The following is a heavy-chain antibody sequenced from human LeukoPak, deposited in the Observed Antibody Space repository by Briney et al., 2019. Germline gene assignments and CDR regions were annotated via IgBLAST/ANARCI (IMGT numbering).Heavy chain of an antibody. J-gene: IGHJ4*02. Sequence: SETLSLTCAVYGGSFSGYYWSWIRQPPGKGLEWIGEINHSGSTNYNPSLKSRVTISVDTSKNQFSLKLSSVTAADTVVYYCARGRRSGWFVGDWGQGTLVTVSS. CDR3: ARGRRSGWFVGD. V-gene: IGHV4-34*01. CDR1: GGSFSGYY. D-gene: IGHD6-19*01. CDR2: INHSGST.